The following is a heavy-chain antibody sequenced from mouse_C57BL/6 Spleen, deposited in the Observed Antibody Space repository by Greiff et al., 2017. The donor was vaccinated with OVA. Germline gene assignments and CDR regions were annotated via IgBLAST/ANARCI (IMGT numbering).Heavy chain of an antibody. J-gene: IGHJ1*03. D-gene: IGHD1-1*01. Sequence: VKLQQPGAELVRPGSSVKLSCKASGYTFTSYWMHWVKQRPIQGLEWIGNIDPSDSETHYNQKFKDKATLTVDKSSSTAYMQLSSLTSEDSAVYYCARLYYYGSSYFYWYFDVWGTGTTVTVSS. CDR2: IDPSDSET. V-gene: IGHV1-52*01. CDR1: GYTFTSYW. CDR3: ARLYYYGSSYFYWYFDV.